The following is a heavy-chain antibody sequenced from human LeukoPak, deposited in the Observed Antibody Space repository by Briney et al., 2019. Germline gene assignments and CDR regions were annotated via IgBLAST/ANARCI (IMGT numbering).Heavy chain of an antibody. CDR1: GGTFSSYA. D-gene: IGHD3-10*01. J-gene: IGHJ4*02. CDR2: IIPIFGTA. V-gene: IGHV1-69*13. Sequence: SVKVSCKASGGTFSSYAISWVRQAPGQGLEWMGGIIPIFGTANYAQKFQGRVTITADESTSTAYMELSSLRSEDTAVYYCARGNMLLWFGELGAYYFDYWGQGTLVTVSS. CDR3: ARGNMLLWFGELGAYYFDY.